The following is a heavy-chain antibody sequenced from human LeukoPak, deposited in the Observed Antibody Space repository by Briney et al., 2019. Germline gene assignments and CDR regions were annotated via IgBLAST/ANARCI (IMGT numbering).Heavy chain of an antibody. D-gene: IGHD6-19*01. CDR2: INPNSGGT. Sequence: GASVKVSCKASGYTFTGYYMHWVRQAPGQGLEWMGWINPNSGGTNYAQKFQGRVTMTRDTSISTAYMELSRLRSDDTAVYYCARDLEDSDSGWYYYWGQGTLVTVSS. V-gene: IGHV1-2*02. CDR3: ARDLEDSDSGWYYY. J-gene: IGHJ4*02. CDR1: GYTFTGYY.